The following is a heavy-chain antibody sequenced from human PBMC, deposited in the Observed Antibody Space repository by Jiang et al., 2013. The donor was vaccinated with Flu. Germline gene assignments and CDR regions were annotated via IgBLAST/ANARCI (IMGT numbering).Heavy chain of an antibody. Sequence: SGAEVKKPGTSVKVSCKASGYTFTTYGISWVRQAPGQGLEWMGWISAYNGNTNYAQKLQGRVTMTTDTSTSTAYMELRSLRSDDTAVYYCARSEYCSGGNCYSGWFDPWGPGNPWSPVSS. CDR3: ARSEYCSGGNCYSGWFDP. J-gene: IGHJ5*02. CDR1: GYTFTTYG. V-gene: IGHV1-18*01. D-gene: IGHD2-15*01. CDR2: ISAYNGNT.